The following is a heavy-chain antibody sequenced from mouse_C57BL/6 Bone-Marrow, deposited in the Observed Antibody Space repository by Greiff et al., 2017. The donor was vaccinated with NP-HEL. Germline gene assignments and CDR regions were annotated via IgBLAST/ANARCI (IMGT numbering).Heavy chain of an antibody. CDR1: GFTFSSYG. J-gene: IGHJ2*01. D-gene: IGHD2-5*01. V-gene: IGHV5-6*01. CDR3: ARPLYSNYYFDY. Sequence: EVQVVESGGDLVKPGGSLKLSCAASGFTFSSYGMSWVRQTPDKRLEWVATISSGGSYTYYPDSVKGRFTISRDNAKNTLYLQMSSLKSEDTAMYYCARPLYSNYYFDYWGQGTTLTVSS. CDR2: ISSGGSYT.